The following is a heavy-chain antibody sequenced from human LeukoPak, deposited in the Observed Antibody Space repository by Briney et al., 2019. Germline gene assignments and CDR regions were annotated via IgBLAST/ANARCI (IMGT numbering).Heavy chain of an antibody. D-gene: IGHD2-21*01. V-gene: IGHV3-49*04. CDR1: GFGDYA. J-gene: IGHJ5*02. CDR2: IRSKPYGGTA. CDR3: TVQVIPSDKWFDP. Sequence: GGSLRLSCTASGFGDYAMTWVRQAPGKGLEWVGFIRSKPYGGTAEYAESVKGRFTISRDDSRTIAYLDMNGLKTEDSAVYHCTVQVIPSDKWFDPWGQGTPVTVSS.